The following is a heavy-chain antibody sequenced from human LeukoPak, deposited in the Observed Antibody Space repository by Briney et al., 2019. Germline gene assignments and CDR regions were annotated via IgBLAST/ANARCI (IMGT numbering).Heavy chain of an antibody. J-gene: IGHJ4*02. CDR2: INHDGAT. Sequence: SETLSLTCAVYGGSFSGYYWSWIRQPPGKGLEWIGEINHDGATNYNPSLKSRVTISIDTSKKHFSLKLTSVTAADTAVYYCARERVTIVRGVLMDHWGQGTLVTVSS. D-gene: IGHD3-10*01. CDR1: GGSFSGYY. V-gene: IGHV4-34*01. CDR3: ARERVTIVRGVLMDH.